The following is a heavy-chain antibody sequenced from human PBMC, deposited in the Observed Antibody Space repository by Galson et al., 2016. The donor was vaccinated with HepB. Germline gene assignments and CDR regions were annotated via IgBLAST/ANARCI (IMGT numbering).Heavy chain of an antibody. CDR2: INPNSGGT. CDR3: ARGYSAYGMAV. J-gene: IGHJ6*01. CDR1: GYTFTDHS. D-gene: IGHD3-16*02. Sequence: SVKVSCKASGYTFTDHSIQWVRQAPGQGLEWMGWINPNSGGTKYGQKFQGRVTMTRDTSISTGYMELSRVTYEDTAVYFCARGYSAYGMAVWGRGTTVTVSS. V-gene: IGHV1-2*02.